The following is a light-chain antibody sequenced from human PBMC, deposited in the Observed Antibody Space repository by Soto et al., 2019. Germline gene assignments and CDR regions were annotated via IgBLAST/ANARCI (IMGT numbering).Light chain of an antibody. CDR2: EVS. CDR3: SSYAGSNNFV. CDR1: SSVVGGYNY. Sequence: LTQPPSASGSPGQSVTISCTGTSSVVGGYNYVSWYQQHPGKAPKLMIYEVSKRPSGVPDRFSGSKSGNTASLTVSGLQAEDEADYYCSSYAGSNNFVFGTGTKVPVL. V-gene: IGLV2-8*01. J-gene: IGLJ1*01.